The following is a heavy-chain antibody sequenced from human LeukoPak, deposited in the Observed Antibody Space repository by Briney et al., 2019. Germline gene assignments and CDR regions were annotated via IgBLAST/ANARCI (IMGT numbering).Heavy chain of an antibody. V-gene: IGHV3-30-3*01. CDR3: ARDQLGYYDSSGYYAY. J-gene: IGHJ4*02. Sequence: GRSLRLSCAASGFTFSSYAMHWVRQAPGKGLEWVAVISYDGSNKYYADSVKGRFTISRDNSKNTLYLQMNSLRAEDTAVYYCARDQLGYYDSSGYYAYWGQGTLVTVSS. CDR2: ISYDGSNK. CDR1: GFTFSSYA. D-gene: IGHD3-22*01.